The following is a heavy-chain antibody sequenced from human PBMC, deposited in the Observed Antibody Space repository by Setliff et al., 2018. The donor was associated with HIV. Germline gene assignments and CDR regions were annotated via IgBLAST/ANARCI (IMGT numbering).Heavy chain of an antibody. CDR1: GYNFNNFG. CDR3: AREAPRYASGAFDF. Sequence: RASVKVSCKSSGYNFNNFGVSWVRQAPGQGLEWLGYINGYNSKTHYLPRLQGRLTLTTDTSTNPVYLELRSLISDDPAIYYCAREAPRYASGAFDFWGQGTMVTVSS. D-gene: IGHD3-10*01. CDR2: INGYNSKT. V-gene: IGHV1-18*01. J-gene: IGHJ3*01.